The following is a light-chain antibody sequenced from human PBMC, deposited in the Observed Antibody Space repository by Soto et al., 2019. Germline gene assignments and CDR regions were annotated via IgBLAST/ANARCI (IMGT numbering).Light chain of an antibody. J-gene: IGKJ4*01. V-gene: IGKV1-27*01. CDR2: AAS. CDR1: QAIRNY. Sequence: DIQMTQSPSALSASVGDRVTLTCRASQAIRNYLAWYQQKPGKVPKLLISAASTLQSGVPSRFSGSGSGTDFTLTISSLQPEDVATYYCQKYNGVPLTFGGGTKVEI. CDR3: QKYNGVPLT.